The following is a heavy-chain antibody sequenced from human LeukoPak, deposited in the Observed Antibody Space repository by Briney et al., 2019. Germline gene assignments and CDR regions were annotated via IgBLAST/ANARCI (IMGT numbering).Heavy chain of an antibody. CDR2: ISSSGSTI. CDR1: GFTFSSYE. Sequence: QPGGSLLLSCAASGFTFSSYEMNWGRQAAGKGEEWVSYISSSGSTIYYADSVKGRFTISRGNAKNSLYLQMNSLRAEDTAVYYCARVGAAVAVDYWGQGTLVTVSS. CDR3: ARVGAAVAVDY. D-gene: IGHD6-19*01. V-gene: IGHV3-48*03. J-gene: IGHJ4*02.